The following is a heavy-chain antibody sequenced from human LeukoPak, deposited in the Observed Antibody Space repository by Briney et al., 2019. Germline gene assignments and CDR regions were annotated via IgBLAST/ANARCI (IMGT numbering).Heavy chain of an antibody. J-gene: IGHJ5*02. CDR3: AKATEPYRSSTSCYAWFDP. CDR1: GFTFSSYA. Sequence: GGSLRLSCAASGFTFSSYAMSWVRQAPGKGLEWVSAISGSGGSTYYADSVKGRFTISRDNSKNTLYLQMNSLRAEDTAVYYCAKATEPYRSSTSCYAWFDPWGQGTLVTVSS. V-gene: IGHV3-23*01. D-gene: IGHD2-2*01. CDR2: ISGSGGST.